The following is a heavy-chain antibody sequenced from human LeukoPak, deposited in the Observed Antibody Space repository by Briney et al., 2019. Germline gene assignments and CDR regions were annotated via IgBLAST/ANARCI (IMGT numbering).Heavy chain of an antibody. CDR1: GFTFSRSW. Sequence: PGGSLRLSCAASGFTFSRSWMSWVRQAPGKGLEWVSSIGTSSNNIYYTDSVKGRFTISRDNAKNSLYLQVDSLRVEDTAVYFCASGTVGNYALDYWGQGTLVTVSS. J-gene: IGHJ4*02. CDR2: IGTSSNNI. D-gene: IGHD1-7*01. CDR3: ASGTVGNYALDY. V-gene: IGHV3-21*01.